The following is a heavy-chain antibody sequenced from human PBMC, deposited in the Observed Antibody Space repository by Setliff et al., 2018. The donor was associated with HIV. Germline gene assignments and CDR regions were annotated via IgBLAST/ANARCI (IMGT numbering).Heavy chain of an antibody. CDR2: IYTSGST. V-gene: IGHV4-4*07. CDR3: ARDKRYYYDSSIYWYFDP. Sequence: PSETLSLTCTVSGGSFSSYYWSWIRQPAGKGLEWIGRIYTSGSTNYNPSLKSRVTMSVDASKNQFSLKLSSVTAADTAVYYCARDKRYYYDSSIYWYFDPWGRGTLVTVSS. J-gene: IGHJ2*01. D-gene: IGHD3-22*01. CDR1: GGSFSSYY.